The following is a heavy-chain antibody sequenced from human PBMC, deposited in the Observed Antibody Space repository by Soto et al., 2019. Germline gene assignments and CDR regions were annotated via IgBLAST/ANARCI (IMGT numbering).Heavy chain of an antibody. D-gene: IGHD2-2*01. V-gene: IGHV3-30*03. J-gene: IGHJ6*02. Sequence: GGSLRLSCAASGFTFSSYGMHWVRQAPGKGLEWVAVISYDGSNKYYADSVKGRFTISRDNSKNTLYLQMNSLRAEDTAVYYCVMGVDIVVVPAAIGSNYYYYGMDVWGQGTTVTVSS. CDR2: ISYDGSNK. CDR3: VMGVDIVVVPAAIGSNYYYYGMDV. CDR1: GFTFSSYG.